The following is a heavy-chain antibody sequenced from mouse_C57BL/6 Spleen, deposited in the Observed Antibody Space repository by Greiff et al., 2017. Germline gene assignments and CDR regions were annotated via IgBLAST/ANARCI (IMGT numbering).Heavy chain of an antibody. CDR3: TRGDYGSRGGYFDY. J-gene: IGHJ2*01. D-gene: IGHD1-1*01. Sequence: EVKLMESGEGLVKPGGSLKLSCAASGFTFSSYAMSWVRQTPEKRLEWVAYISSGGDYIYYADTVKGRFTISRDNARNTLYLQMSSLKSEDTAMYYCTRGDYGSRGGYFDYWGQGTTLTVSS. V-gene: IGHV5-9-1*02. CDR1: GFTFSSYA. CDR2: ISSGGDYI.